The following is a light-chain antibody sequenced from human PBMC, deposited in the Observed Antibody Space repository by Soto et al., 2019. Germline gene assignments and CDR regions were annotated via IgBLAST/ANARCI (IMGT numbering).Light chain of an antibody. CDR2: EVS. CDR1: SSDVGGYNY. CDR3: SAYAGSNNFDVV. V-gene: IGLV2-8*01. Sequence: QSALTQPPSASGSPGQSVTISCTGTSSDVGGYNYVSWYQQHPGKAPKLMIYEVSKRPSGVPDRFSGSKSGNTASLTVSGLQAEDEAEYYCSAYAGSNNFDVVFGGGTKLTV. J-gene: IGLJ2*01.